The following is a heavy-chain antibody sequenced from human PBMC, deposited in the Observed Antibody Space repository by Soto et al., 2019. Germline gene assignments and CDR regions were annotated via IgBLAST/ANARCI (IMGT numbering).Heavy chain of an antibody. CDR2: INHSGFT. J-gene: IGHJ4*02. CDR3: ARGHGRFAH. V-gene: IGHV4-34*01. Sequence: SETLSLTCDVSGGSFTGYYWSWIRQPPGKGLEWIGEINHSGFTNYNPSLTGRVTISLDTSKSQFSLKLSSLTAADTAFYFCARGHGRFAHWGQGTLVTVSS. CDR1: GGSFTGYY.